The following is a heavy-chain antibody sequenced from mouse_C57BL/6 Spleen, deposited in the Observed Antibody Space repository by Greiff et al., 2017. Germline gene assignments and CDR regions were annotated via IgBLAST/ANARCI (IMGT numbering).Heavy chain of an antibody. CDR3: ARTRYHYAMDY. V-gene: IGHV5-17*01. Sequence: EVQLVESGGGLVKPGGSLKFSCAASGFTFSDYGMHWVRQAPEKGLEWVAYISSGSSTIYYADTVKGRFTISRDNAQNTLFLQMTSLRSEDTAMYYCARTRYHYAMDYWGQGTSVTVSS. D-gene: IGHD5-1-1*01. CDR2: ISSGSSTI. CDR1: GFTFSDYG. J-gene: IGHJ4*01.